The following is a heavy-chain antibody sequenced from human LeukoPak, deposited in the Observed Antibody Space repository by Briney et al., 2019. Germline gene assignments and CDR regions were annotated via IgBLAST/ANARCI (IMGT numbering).Heavy chain of an antibody. V-gene: IGHV1-8*03. CDR2: MNPNSGNT. Sequence: ASVKVSCKASGYTFTSYDINWVRQATGQGLEWMGWMNPNSGNTGYAQKFQGRATITRNTSTSTAYMELSSLRSEDTAVYYCARSVCSGGSCYAEGWFDPWGQGTLVTVSS. J-gene: IGHJ5*02. CDR1: GYTFTSYD. D-gene: IGHD2-15*01. CDR3: ARSVCSGGSCYAEGWFDP.